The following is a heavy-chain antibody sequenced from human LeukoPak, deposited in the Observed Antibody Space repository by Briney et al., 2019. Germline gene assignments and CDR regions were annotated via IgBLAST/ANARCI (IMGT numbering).Heavy chain of an antibody. CDR2: IYYSGST. V-gene: IGHV4-39*01. Sequence: SGTLSLTCTVSGGSISSSSYYWGWIRQPPGKGLEWIGSIYYSGSTYYNPSLKSRVTISVDTSKNQFSLKLSSVTAADTAVYYCARHSPFGPYWFDPWGQGTLVTVSS. CDR1: GGSISSSSYY. CDR3: ARHSPFGPYWFDP. D-gene: IGHD3-16*01. J-gene: IGHJ5*02.